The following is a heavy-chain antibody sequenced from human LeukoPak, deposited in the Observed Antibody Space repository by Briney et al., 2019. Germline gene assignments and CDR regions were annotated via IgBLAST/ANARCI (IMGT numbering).Heavy chain of an antibody. D-gene: IGHD3-10*01. CDR2: ISSSSSYI. Sequence: PGGSLRLSCAASGFTFSSYSMNWVRQAPGKGLEWVSSISSSSSYIYYADSVKGRFTISRDNAQNSLYLQMNSRRADDTAVYYCARPPRGDYYGSGSYYEISYYYYMDVWGKGTTVTVSS. CDR3: ARPPRGDYYGSGSYYEISYYYYMDV. J-gene: IGHJ6*03. CDR1: GFTFSSYS. V-gene: IGHV3-21*01.